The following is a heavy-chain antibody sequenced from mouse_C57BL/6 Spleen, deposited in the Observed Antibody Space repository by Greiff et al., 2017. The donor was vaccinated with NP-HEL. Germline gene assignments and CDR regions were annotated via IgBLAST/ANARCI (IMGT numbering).Heavy chain of an antibody. V-gene: IGHV5-6*01. J-gene: IGHJ2*01. CDR3: ARLIITTVVASFDY. CDR2: ISSGGSYT. CDR1: GFTFSSYG. D-gene: IGHD1-1*01. Sequence: EVQRVESGGDLVKPGGSLKLSCAASGFTFSSYGMSWVRQTPDKRLEWVATISSGGSYTYSPDSVKGRFTLSRDNAKNTLYLQMSSLKSEDTAMYYCARLIITTVVASFDYWGQGTTLTVSS.